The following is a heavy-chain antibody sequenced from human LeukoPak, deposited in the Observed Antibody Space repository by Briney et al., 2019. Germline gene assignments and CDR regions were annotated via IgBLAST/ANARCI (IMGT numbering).Heavy chain of an antibody. CDR3: TRVGYIDEGIDY. Sequence: GGSLRLSCAASGFTFSSYAMSWVRQAPGKGLEWVSAISGSGGSTYYADSVKGRFTISSDNSKNTLYLQMNSLRAEDTAIYYCTRVGYIDEGIDYWGQGTLVTVSS. CDR1: GFTFSSYA. V-gene: IGHV3-23*01. J-gene: IGHJ4*02. CDR2: ISGSGGST. D-gene: IGHD5-24*01.